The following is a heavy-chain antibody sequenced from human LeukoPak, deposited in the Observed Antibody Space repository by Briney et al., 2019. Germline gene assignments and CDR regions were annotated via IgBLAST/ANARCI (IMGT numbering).Heavy chain of an antibody. J-gene: IGHJ4*02. CDR2: INPSGGST. Sequence: ASVKVSCKASGYTFTSYYMHWVRQAPGQGLERMGIINPSGGSTSYAQKFQGRVTMTRDTSTSTVYMELSSLRSEDTAVYYCARETSGKNYFDYWGQGTLVTVSS. D-gene: IGHD2-2*01. CDR1: GYTFTSYY. V-gene: IGHV1-46*01. CDR3: ARETSGKNYFDY.